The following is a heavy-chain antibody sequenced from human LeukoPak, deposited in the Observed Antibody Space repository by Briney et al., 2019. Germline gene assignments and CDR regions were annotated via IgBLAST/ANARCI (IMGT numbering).Heavy chain of an antibody. CDR1: GGSFSGHY. CDR2: INHSGST. Sequence: SETLSLTCAVYGGSFSGHYWSWIRQPPGKGLEWIGEINHSGSTNYNPSLKSRVTISVDTSKNQFSLKLSSVTAADTAVYYCARLVRSSSWYGGFDYWGQGTLVTVSS. D-gene: IGHD6-13*01. CDR3: ARLVRSSSWYGGFDY. V-gene: IGHV4-34*01. J-gene: IGHJ4*02.